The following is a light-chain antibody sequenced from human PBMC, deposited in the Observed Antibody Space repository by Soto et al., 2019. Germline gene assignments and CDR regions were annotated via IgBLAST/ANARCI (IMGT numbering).Light chain of an antibody. Sequence: QSALTQPASVSGSPGQSITISCTGTGSDVGGYNYVSWYQQHPGKAPKVMIYDVSNRPSGVSNRFSGSKSGNTASLTISGLQAEDEADYYCSSYTSASTLLVFAGGTRVTVL. V-gene: IGLV2-14*01. CDR2: DVS. CDR3: SSYTSASTLLV. CDR1: GSDVGGYNY. J-gene: IGLJ2*01.